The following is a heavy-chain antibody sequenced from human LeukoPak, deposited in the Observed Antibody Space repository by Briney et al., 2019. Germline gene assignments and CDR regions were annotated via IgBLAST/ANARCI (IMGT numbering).Heavy chain of an antibody. CDR1: GFTFINYA. V-gene: IGHV3-23*01. D-gene: IGHD6-19*01. CDR3: AKDQGSSGWSFDY. Sequence: GGSLRLSCAASGFTFINYAMSWVRQAPGMGLEWVSGISGGSDGTYYADSVKGRFTISRDNSKNTLYLQMNSLRAEDTAVYYCAKDQGSSGWSFDYWGQGTLVTVSS. J-gene: IGHJ4*02. CDR2: ISGGSDGT.